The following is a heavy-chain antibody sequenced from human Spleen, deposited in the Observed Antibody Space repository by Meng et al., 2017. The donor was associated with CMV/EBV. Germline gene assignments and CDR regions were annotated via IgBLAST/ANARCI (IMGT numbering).Heavy chain of an antibody. CDR2: IYPSDSDI. V-gene: IGHV5-51*01. J-gene: IGHJ6*02. CDR1: GYSFTYYW. CDR3: ARHLFGYNSDSLPHAMDV. D-gene: IGHD5-18*01. Sequence: GGSLRLSCKGSGYSFTYYWIGWVRQMPGKGLEWMGIIYPSDSDIRYSPSFRGQVTISADKSNSTAYLQWSSLKASDTAIYYCARHLFGYNSDSLPHAMDVWGQGTTVTVSS.